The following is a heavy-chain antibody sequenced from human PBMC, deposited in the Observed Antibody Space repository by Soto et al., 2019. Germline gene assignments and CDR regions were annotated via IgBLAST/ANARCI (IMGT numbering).Heavy chain of an antibody. D-gene: IGHD2-15*01. J-gene: IGHJ3*02. Sequence: GASVKVSCKASGYTFTSDYMHWVRQAPEQGLEWMGIINPSGGSTSYAQKFQGRVTMTRDTSTSTVYMELSSLRSEDTAVYYCARDGYCSGGSCYSGAFDIWGQGTMVTVSS. CDR3: ARDGYCSGGSCYSGAFDI. CDR1: GYTFTSDY. V-gene: IGHV1-46*01. CDR2: INPSGGST.